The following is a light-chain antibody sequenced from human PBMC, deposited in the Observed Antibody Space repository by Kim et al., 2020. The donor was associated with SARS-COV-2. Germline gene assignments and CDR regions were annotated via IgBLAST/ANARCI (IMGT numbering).Light chain of an antibody. CDR1: TLPANQ. J-gene: IGLJ1*01. V-gene: IGLV3-25*03. CDR3: QSADGSGTYV. CDR2: KDN. Sequence: VSPGQTARITGSGDTLPANQTYGYQQKSGQAPLLVIYKDNERPSGIPGRFSGSSSGTTVTLTISGVQAEDDADYYCQSADGSGTYVLGTGTKVTVL.